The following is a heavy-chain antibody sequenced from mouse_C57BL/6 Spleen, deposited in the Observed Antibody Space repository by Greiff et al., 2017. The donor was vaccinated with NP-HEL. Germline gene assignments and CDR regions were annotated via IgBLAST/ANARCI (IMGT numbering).Heavy chain of an antibody. J-gene: IGHJ2*01. V-gene: IGHV5-6*02. CDR3: ARQGTGIED. CDR1: GFTFSSYG. CDR2: ISSGGSYT. Sequence: DVMLVESGGDLVKPGGSLKLSCAASGFTFSSYGMSWVRQTPDKRLEWVATISSGGSYTYYPDSVKGRFTISRDNAKNTLYLQMSSLKSEDTAMYYCARQGTGIEDWGQGTTLTVSS. D-gene: IGHD4-1*01.